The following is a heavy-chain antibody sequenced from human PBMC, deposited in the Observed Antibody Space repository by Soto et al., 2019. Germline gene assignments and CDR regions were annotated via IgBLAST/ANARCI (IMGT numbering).Heavy chain of an antibody. D-gene: IGHD3-3*01. CDR3: ARGPYYDFRNGNYYYYYALDV. CDR2: INHSGIT. CDR1: GGSFSGYY. Sequence: SETLSLTCAVYGGSFSGYYWSWIRQPPGKGLEWIGEINHSGITNYNPSLKSRVTTSVDTSKNQFSLKLTSVTAADTAVYYCARGPYYDFRNGNYYYYYALDVWGQGTTVTVSS. J-gene: IGHJ6*02. V-gene: IGHV4-34*01.